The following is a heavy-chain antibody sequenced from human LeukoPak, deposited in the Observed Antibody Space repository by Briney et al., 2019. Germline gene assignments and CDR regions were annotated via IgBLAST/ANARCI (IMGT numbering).Heavy chain of an antibody. CDR1: GYTFTSYG. V-gene: IGHV1-18*01. CDR2: ISAYNGNT. Sequence: ASVKVSCKASGYTFTSYGISWVRQAPGQGLEWMGWISAYNGNTNYAQKLQGRVTTTTDTSTSTAYMELRSLRSDDTAVYYCAREGGGYCSGGSCYSFDPWGQGTLVTVSS. D-gene: IGHD2-15*01. CDR3: AREGGGYCSGGSCYSFDP. J-gene: IGHJ5*02.